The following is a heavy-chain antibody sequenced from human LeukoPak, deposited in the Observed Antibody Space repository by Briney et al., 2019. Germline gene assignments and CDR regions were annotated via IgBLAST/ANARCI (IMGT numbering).Heavy chain of an antibody. J-gene: IGHJ6*04. CDR2: IYTSGST. V-gene: IGHV4-4*07. CDR1: GGSISSYY. CDR3: ARASAGWIQLFRALDV. D-gene: IGHD5-18*01. Sequence: SETLSLTCTVSGGSISSYYWSWIRQPAGKGLEWIGRIYTSGSTNYNPSLKSRVTMSVDTSKNQFSLKLSSVTAADTAVYYCARASAGWIQLFRALDVWGKGTTVTVSS.